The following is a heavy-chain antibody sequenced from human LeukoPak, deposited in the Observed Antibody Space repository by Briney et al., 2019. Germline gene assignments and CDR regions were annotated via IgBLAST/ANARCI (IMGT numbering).Heavy chain of an antibody. CDR2: IFHTGST. CDR1: GDSISSGNY. J-gene: IGHJ4*02. CDR3: ARRYYDTSGYYYFDY. Sequence: SETLSLTCTVSGDSISSGNYWGWIRQPPGKGLEWVGSIFHTGSTYFNLSLKSRVTISVDTSKNQFSLKLSSVTAADTAVYYCARRYYDTSGYYYFDYWGQGTLVTVSS. V-gene: IGHV4-38-2*02. D-gene: IGHD3-22*01.